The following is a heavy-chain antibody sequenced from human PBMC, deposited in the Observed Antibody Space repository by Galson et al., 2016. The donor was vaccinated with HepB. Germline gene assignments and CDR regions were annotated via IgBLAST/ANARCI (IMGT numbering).Heavy chain of an antibody. CDR1: GASITSGAYY. D-gene: IGHD1/OR15-1a*01. CDR2: VDYSGNT. CDR3: ARDIRSPWEQRRAFDV. V-gene: IGHV4-31*03. Sequence: TLSLTCSVSGASITSGAYYWSWIRQHPGRCLEWIGCVDYSGNTDYNPSLKGRVTISIDTSKRQISMTLSSVTAADTADYFCARDIRSPWEQRRAFDVWGQGTRVAVSS. J-gene: IGHJ3*01.